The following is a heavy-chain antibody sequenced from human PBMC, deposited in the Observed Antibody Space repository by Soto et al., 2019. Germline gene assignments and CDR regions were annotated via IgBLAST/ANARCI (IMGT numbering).Heavy chain of an antibody. Sequence: GGSLRLSCAASGFTFSSYGMHWVRQAPGKGLEWVPVISYDGSNKYYADSVKGRFTISRDNSKNTLYLQMNSLRAEDTAVYYCAKAMGGYYYDSSGYSSFYGMDVWGQGTTATVS. J-gene: IGHJ6*02. CDR1: GFTFSSYG. D-gene: IGHD3-22*01. CDR2: ISYDGSNK. CDR3: AKAMGGYYYDSSGYSSFYGMDV. V-gene: IGHV3-30*18.